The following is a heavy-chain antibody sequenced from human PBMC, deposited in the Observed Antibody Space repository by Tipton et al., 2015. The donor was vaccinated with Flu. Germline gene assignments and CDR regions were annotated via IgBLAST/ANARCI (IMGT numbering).Heavy chain of an antibody. Sequence: SLRLSCVSSGFSFSTYAITWVRQAPGKGLEWVSTISGSGGVTKFSDSVKGRFSISRDNAKDTAYVQMNSLRVDDTAVYYCVRDFPEYCSGGRCYTPGLEYDYGLAVWGQGTTVIVSS. CDR3: VRDFPEYCSGGRCYTPGLEYDYGLAV. D-gene: IGHD2-8*02. CDR1: GFSFSTYA. J-gene: IGHJ6*02. CDR2: ISGSGGVT. V-gene: IGHV3-23*01.